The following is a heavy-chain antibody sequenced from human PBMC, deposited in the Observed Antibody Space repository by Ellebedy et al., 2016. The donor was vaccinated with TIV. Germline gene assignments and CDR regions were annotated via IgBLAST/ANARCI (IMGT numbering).Heavy chain of an antibody. V-gene: IGHV3-48*03. CDR1: GFTFSSYE. J-gene: IGHJ4*02. CDR2: ISSSGSTI. D-gene: IGHD3-9*01. Sequence: PGGSLRLSCAASGFTFSSYEMNWVRQAPGKGLEWVSYISSSGSTIYYADSVKGRFTISRDNAKNSLYLQMNSLRAEDTAVYYCARAYYDILTGYYFDYWGQGTLVTVSS. CDR3: ARAYYDILTGYYFDY.